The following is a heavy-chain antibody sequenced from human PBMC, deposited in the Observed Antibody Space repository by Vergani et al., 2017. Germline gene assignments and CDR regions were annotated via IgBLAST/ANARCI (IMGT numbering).Heavy chain of an antibody. Sequence: VQLVESGGGLVKPGGSLRLSCAASGFTFSNAWMSWVRQAPGKGLEWVAVISYDGSNKYYADSVKGRFTISRDNSKNTLYLQMNSLRAEDTAVYYCARDMIYDSSGYYYYYGMDVWGQGTTVTVSS. D-gene: IGHD3-22*01. CDR3: ARDMIYDSSGYYYYYGMDV. CDR1: GFTFSNAW. CDR2: ISYDGSNK. V-gene: IGHV3-30-3*01. J-gene: IGHJ6*02.